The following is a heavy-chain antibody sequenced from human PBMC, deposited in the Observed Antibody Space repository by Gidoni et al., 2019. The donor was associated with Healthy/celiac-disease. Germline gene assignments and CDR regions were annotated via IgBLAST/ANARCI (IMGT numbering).Heavy chain of an antibody. CDR1: GFTFSSYE. CDR3: ARGDPPYGIVASYYYYYGMDV. D-gene: IGHD6-13*01. CDR2: ISSSGSTI. Sequence: EVQLVESGGGLVQPGGSLRLSCAASGFTFSSYEMNWVRQAPGKGLEWVSYISSSGSTIYYADSVKGRFTISRDNAKNSLYLQMNSLRAEDTAVYYCARGDPPYGIVASYYYYYGMDVWGQGTTVTVSS. V-gene: IGHV3-48*03. J-gene: IGHJ6*02.